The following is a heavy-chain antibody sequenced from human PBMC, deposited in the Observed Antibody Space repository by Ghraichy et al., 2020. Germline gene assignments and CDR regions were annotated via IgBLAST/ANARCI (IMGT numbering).Heavy chain of an antibody. J-gene: IGHJ5*02. D-gene: IGHD6-19*01. CDR1: GFTFINFA. V-gene: IGHV3-64*05. Sequence: GGSLRLSCSASGFTFINFAIHWVRQAPGKGLEFVSAISNNGGITYSADSVKGRFTLSSDNSKNTVHIEMNGLRSDDTAGYYCVKGGYRTGWYAGFDPWGQGTLVIVSS. CDR2: ISNNGGIT. CDR3: VKGGYRTGWYAGFDP.